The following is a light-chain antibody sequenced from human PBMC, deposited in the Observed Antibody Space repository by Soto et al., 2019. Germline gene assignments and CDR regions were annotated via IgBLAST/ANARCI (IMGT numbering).Light chain of an antibody. CDR2: DAS. Sequence: ELVLTQSPATLSLSPGERATLSCRASQSVKTFLLWYQHRPGQAPRVLIYDASHRATGIPARFRGSGSGTEFTLTISRLEPEDFAVYYCQQRSHWPTCGQGTKVDIK. V-gene: IGKV3-11*01. CDR1: QSVKTF. CDR3: QQRSHWPT. J-gene: IGKJ1*01.